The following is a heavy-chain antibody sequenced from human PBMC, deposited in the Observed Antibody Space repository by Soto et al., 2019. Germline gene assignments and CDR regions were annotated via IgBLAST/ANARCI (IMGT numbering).Heavy chain of an antibody. J-gene: IGHJ4*02. Sequence: QVQLQESGPGLVEPSETLSLTCSVSGGSVSSGSYYWSWIRQPPGKGLEWIGYVYYSGTTNYNPSLKSRVTMSVDTSKNQFSLKLSSVTAADTAVYYCAREAPMVRGIIRSFDYWGQGTLVTVSS. D-gene: IGHD3-10*01. V-gene: IGHV4-61*01. CDR3: AREAPMVRGIIRSFDY. CDR1: GGSVSSGSYY. CDR2: VYYSGTT.